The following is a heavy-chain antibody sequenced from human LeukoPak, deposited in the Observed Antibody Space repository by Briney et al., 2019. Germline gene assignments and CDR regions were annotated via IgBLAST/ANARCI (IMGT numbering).Heavy chain of an antibody. J-gene: IGHJ3*02. Sequence: SETLSLTCAVSGGSISSSNWWSWVRQPPGKGLEWIGEIYHSGSTNYNPSLKSRVTISVDKSKNQFSLKLSSVTAADTAVSYCATGDTALYAFDIWGQGTMVTVSS. V-gene: IGHV4-4*02. D-gene: IGHD1-26*01. CDR2: IYHSGST. CDR3: ATGDTALYAFDI. CDR1: GGSISSSNW.